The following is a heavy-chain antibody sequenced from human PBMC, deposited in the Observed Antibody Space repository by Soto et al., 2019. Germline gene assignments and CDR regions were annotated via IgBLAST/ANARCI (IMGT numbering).Heavy chain of an antibody. CDR2: IYYSGST. J-gene: IGHJ4*02. CDR3: ARGRGTISGYYPFFDY. D-gene: IGHD3-22*01. V-gene: IGHV4-31*03. Sequence: SETLSLTCTVSGGSISSGGYYWSWIRQHPGKGLEWIGYIYYSGSTYYKPSLKSRVTISVDTSKNQFSLNLSSVTAADTAVYYCARGRGTISGYYPFFDYWGQGTLVTVSS. CDR1: GGSISSGGYY.